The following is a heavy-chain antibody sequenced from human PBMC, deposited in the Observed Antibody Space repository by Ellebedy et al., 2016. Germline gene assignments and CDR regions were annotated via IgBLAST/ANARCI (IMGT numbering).Heavy chain of an antibody. D-gene: IGHD5-24*01. Sequence: ASVKVSCXASGYTFIIYYMHWVRQPPGQGLEWMGIINTSGGSTSYAQKFQGRVTMTSDTSTSTVYMELSSLRSEDTAVYYCARAVTGRDGFQSGTFDPWGQGTLVTVSS. CDR3: ARAVTGRDGFQSGTFDP. CDR2: INTSGGST. V-gene: IGHV1-46*01. J-gene: IGHJ5*02. CDR1: GYTFIIYY.